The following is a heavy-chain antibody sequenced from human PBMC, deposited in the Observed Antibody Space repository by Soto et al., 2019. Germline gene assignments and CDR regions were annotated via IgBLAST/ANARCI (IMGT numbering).Heavy chain of an antibody. J-gene: IGHJ2*01. CDR2: IWYDGSHE. CDR3: ARDRYSYDSRAYQGVDWYFDL. D-gene: IGHD3-22*01. V-gene: IGHV3-33*01. CDR1: GFTFNNYG. Sequence: VRLSCAASGFTFNNYGMHWVRQAPGKGLEWVAVIWYDGSHESYADSVKGRFTISRDNSKNTLYLQMNSLRAEDTAVYYCARDRYSYDSRAYQGVDWYFDLWGRGTLVTVSS.